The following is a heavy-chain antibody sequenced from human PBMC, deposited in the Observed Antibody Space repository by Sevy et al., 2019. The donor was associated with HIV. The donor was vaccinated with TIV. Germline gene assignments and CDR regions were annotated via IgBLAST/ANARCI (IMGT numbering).Heavy chain of an antibody. CDR1: GFTFSSYS. Sequence: GESLKISCADSGFTFSSYSMNWVRQAPGKGLEWVSSISSSSSYIYYADSVKGRFTISRDNAKNSLYLQMHSLRAEDTAVYYCAGGDYIGCSGGSCYSGGNYYYYMDVWGKGTTVTVSS. D-gene: IGHD2-15*01. V-gene: IGHV3-21*01. CDR3: AGGDYIGCSGGSCYSGGNYYYYMDV. CDR2: ISSSSSYI. J-gene: IGHJ6*03.